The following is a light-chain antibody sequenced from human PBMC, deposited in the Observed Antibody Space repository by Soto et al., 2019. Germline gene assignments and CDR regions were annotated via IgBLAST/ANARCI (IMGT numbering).Light chain of an antibody. J-gene: IGKJ1*01. CDR2: GVS. Sequence: EIVVTQSPGTLSFAPGERATLSCRASQGISNNYLAWYQQKPGQAPRLLIYGVSRRATGIPARFSGSGSGTDFILTISRLEPEDFAVYYWQHSGRSSWTFGHGTKVQIK. V-gene: IGKV3-20*01. CDR1: QGISNNY. CDR3: QHSGRSSWT.